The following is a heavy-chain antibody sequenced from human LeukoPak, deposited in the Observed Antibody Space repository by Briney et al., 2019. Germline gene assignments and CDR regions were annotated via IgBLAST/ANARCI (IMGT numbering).Heavy chain of an antibody. CDR3: AKDQGPIGNAFDI. CDR1: GFTFSSYA. D-gene: IGHD3-10*01. J-gene: IGHJ3*02. V-gene: IGHV3-23*01. CDR2: ISGSGGST. Sequence: GGSLRLSCAASGFTFSSYAMSWVRQAPGKGLEWVSAISGSGGSTYYADSVKGRFTISRDNSKNTLYLQMNSLRAEDTAVCYCAKDQGPIGNAFDIWGQGTMVTVSS.